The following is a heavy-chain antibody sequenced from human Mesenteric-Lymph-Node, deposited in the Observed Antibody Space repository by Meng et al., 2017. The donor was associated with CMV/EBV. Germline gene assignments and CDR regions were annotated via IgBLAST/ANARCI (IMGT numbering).Heavy chain of an antibody. J-gene: IGHJ6*02. CDR1: GYTLTSYF. CDR3: ARDLKLDQQLYDYYYYYGMDV. V-gene: IGHV1-46*01. Sequence: ASVKVSCKASGYTLTSYFMYWVRQAPGQGLEWVGMINPSGGTTRCAQNFQGRVAMTRDTSTNTVYMELSSLRSDDTAVYYCARDLKLDQQLYDYYYYYGMDVWGQGTTVTVSS. D-gene: IGHD6-13*01. CDR2: INPSGGTT.